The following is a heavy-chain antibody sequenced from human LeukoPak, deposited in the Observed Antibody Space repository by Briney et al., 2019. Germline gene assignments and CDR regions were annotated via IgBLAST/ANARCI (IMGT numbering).Heavy chain of an antibody. Sequence: ASVKVSCKASGYTFTSYGISWVRQAPGQGLEWMGWISAYNGNTNYAQKLQGRVTMTTDTSTSTAYMELRSLRSDDTAVYYCARVRDSSGYYPAEYFQHWGQGTLVTVSS. CDR2: ISAYNGNT. V-gene: IGHV1-18*01. CDR3: ARVRDSSGYYPAEYFQH. J-gene: IGHJ1*01. CDR1: GYTFTSYG. D-gene: IGHD3-22*01.